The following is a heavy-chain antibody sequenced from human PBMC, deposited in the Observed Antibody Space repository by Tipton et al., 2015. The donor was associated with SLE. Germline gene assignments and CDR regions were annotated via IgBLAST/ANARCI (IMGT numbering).Heavy chain of an antibody. CDR3: ARRHYSGPFDS. Sequence: TLSLTCAVSRGSFSDYFWGWVRQPPGKGLEWIGDISHGRNANYNPSLKSRVTISLDPSKNQFSLKVNSVTAADTAVYYCARRHYSGPFDSWGQGTLVTVSS. CDR1: RGSFSDYF. V-gene: IGHV4-34*01. CDR2: ISHGRNA. J-gene: IGHJ4*02. D-gene: IGHD5-12*01.